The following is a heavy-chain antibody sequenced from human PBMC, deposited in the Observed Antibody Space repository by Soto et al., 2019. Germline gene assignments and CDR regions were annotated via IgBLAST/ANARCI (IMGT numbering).Heavy chain of an antibody. CDR1: GYTFTSYD. D-gene: IGHD3-22*01. CDR3: AREKSSGNYNDY. J-gene: IGHJ4*02. CDR2: MNPNSGNT. Sequence: QGQLVQSGAEVKKPGASVKVSCKASGYTFTSYDINWVRQATGQGLEWMGWMNPNSGNTGYAQKFRGRVTMTRNTSIITAYMELSSLRSEDTAAYYCAREKSSGNYNDYWGQGTLVTVSS. V-gene: IGHV1-8*01.